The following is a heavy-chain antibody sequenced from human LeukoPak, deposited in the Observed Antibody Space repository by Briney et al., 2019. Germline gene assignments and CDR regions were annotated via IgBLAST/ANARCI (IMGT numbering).Heavy chain of an antibody. CDR1: GFAFSNYA. Sequence: GGSLRLSCVASGFAFSNYAMTWVRQAPGKGLEWVSRIDASGVNTYYADSVKGRFTISRDNANNTLYLQMNSLRAEDTAVYDCAKGSGSGWYGWFDPWGQGTLVTVSS. CDR2: IDASGVNT. J-gene: IGHJ5*02. CDR3: AKGSGSGWYGWFDP. V-gene: IGHV3-23*01. D-gene: IGHD6-19*01.